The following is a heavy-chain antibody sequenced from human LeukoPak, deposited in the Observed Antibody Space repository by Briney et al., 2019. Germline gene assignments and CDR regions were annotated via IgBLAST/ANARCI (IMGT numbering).Heavy chain of an antibody. V-gene: IGHV4-31*03. D-gene: IGHD3-9*01. J-gene: IGHJ4*02. CDR3: ARAEKDLDIYESYFDY. Sequence: SQTLSLTCTVSGGSISSGGYYWSWLRHHPGKGLEWIRYIYYSESTYYSPSLESRVTISVDTSKNQFSLKMSSVTAADTAVYYLARAEKDLDIYESYFDYWGQGTLVTVSS. CDR2: IYYSEST. CDR1: GGSISSGGYY.